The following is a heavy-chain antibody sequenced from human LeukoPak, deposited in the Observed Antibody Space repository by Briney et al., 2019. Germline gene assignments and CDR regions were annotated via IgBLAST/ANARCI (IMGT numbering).Heavy chain of an antibody. D-gene: IGHD6-6*01. CDR1: GFTFSSYA. Sequence: GGSLRLSCAASGFTFSSYAMSWVRQAPGKGLEWVSAISGSGGSTYYADSVKGRFTISRDNSKNTLYVQMSSLRAEDTAVYYCARDLSTDRSSSGGYYDYWGQGTLVTASS. CDR2: ISGSGGST. CDR3: ARDLSTDRSSSGGYYDY. J-gene: IGHJ4*02. V-gene: IGHV3-23*01.